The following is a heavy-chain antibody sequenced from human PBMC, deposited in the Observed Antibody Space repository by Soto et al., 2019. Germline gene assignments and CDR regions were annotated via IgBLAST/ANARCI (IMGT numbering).Heavy chain of an antibody. CDR2: INHSGST. D-gene: IGHD5-12*01. J-gene: IGHJ4*02. Sequence: PSETLSLTCAVYGGSFSGYYWSWIRQPPGKGLEWIGEINHSGSTTYNPSLKSRVTISVDTSKNQFSLKLSSVTAADTAVYSCARGLGYSGYDQGYYFDYWGQGTLVTVS. V-gene: IGHV4-34*01. CDR3: ARGLGYSGYDQGYYFDY. CDR1: GGSFSGYY.